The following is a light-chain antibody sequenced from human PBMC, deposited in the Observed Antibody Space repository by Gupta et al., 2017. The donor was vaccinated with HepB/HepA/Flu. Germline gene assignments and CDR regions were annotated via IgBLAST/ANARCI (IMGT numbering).Light chain of an antibody. V-gene: IGKV1-39*01. CDR2: AAS. CDR3: QQSYRTLVT. CDR1: QSISSY. J-gene: IGKJ1*01. Sequence: DIQMTQSPSSLSASVGDRVTITCRASQSISSYFNWYQQKPGKAPKLLIYAASSLQSGVPSRFSGSGSGTDFPLTISSLQPEDFATYYCQQSYRTLVTFGQGTKVEIK.